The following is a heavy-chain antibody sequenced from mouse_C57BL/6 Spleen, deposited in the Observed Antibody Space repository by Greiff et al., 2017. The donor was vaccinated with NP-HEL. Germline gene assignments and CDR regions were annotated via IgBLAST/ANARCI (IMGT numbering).Heavy chain of an antibody. CDR3: ARRDFDGPPVAY. CDR1: GYTFTDYN. J-gene: IGHJ3*01. CDR2: INPNNGGN. Sequence: EVQLQQSGPELVKPGASVQIPCKASGYTFTDYNMDWVKQSHGQSLEWIGDINPNNGGNIYSKTFKGNAKLTVDKSSSTAYMELRSLTSEDTAVYCSARRDFDGPPVAYLSQGARVTVSA. V-gene: IGHV1-18*01. D-gene: IGHD3-1*01.